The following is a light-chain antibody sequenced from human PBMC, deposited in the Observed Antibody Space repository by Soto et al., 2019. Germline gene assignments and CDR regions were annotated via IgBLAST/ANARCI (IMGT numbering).Light chain of an antibody. CDR3: QQYNTYST. J-gene: IGKJ5*01. Sequence: DIQIAQSPCSLSEYEGDRVTITCRASQSISRWLAWYQQKPGKAPQALIYDASSLKSGVPSRFSGNGSGTEFTLTISSLQPDDFATYYCQQYNTYSTFG. CDR2: DAS. V-gene: IGKV1-5*01. CDR1: QSISRW.